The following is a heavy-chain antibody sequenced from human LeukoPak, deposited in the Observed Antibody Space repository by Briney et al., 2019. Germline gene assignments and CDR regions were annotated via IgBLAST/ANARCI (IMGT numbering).Heavy chain of an antibody. CDR1: GFTFSSYS. Sequence: PGGSLGLSCAASGFTFSSYSMNWVRQAPGKGLEWVSSISSSSYIYYADSVKGRFTISRDNAKNSLFLQMNSLRAEDTALYYCARDRSYGFDYWGQGTLVTVSS. V-gene: IGHV3-21*01. J-gene: IGHJ4*02. CDR3: ARDRSYGFDY. D-gene: IGHD5-18*01. CDR2: ISSSSYI.